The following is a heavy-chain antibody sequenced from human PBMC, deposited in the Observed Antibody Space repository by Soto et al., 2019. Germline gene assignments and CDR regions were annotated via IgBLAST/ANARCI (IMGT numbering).Heavy chain of an antibody. D-gene: IGHD6-13*01. CDR3: AKGRQQPQRYYWYFDL. CDR1: GFTFSSYA. CDR2: ISGSGGST. Sequence: EVQLLESGGGLVQPGGSLRLSCAASGFTFSSYAMSWVRQAPGKGLEWVSAISGSGGSTYYADSVKGRFTISRDNSKNTLYLQMNSLRAEDTAVYYCAKGRQQPQRYYWYFDLWGRGTLVTVSS. V-gene: IGHV3-23*01. J-gene: IGHJ2*01.